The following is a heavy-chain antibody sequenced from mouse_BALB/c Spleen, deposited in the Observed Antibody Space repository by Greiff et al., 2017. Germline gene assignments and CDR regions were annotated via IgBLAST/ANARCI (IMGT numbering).Heavy chain of an antibody. D-gene: IGHD2-4*01. CDR2: IWAGGST. CDR1: GFSLTSYG. V-gene: IGHV2-9*02. Sequence: VQVVESGPGLVAPSQSLSITCTVSGFSLTSYGVHWVRQPPGKGLEWLGVIWAGGSTNYNSALMSRLSISKDNSKSQVFLKMNSLQTDDTAMYYCARAPYYDYDRAYYYAMDYWGQGTSVTVSS. CDR3: ARAPYYDYDRAYYYAMDY. J-gene: IGHJ4*01.